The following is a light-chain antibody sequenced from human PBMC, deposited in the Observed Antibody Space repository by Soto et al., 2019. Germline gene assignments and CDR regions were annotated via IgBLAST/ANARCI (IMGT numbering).Light chain of an antibody. CDR2: GAS. J-gene: IGKJ2*01. CDR3: QQYSIWPPTYT. V-gene: IGKV3-15*01. Sequence: EIVMTQSPATLSVSPGERATLSCRASQRVSNNLAWYQQKPGQAPRLLIYGASTRATGIRGRFSGSGTETEFTLTTSSLQSEDFAVDYCQQYSIWPPTYTFGQGTKLEIK. CDR1: QRVSNN.